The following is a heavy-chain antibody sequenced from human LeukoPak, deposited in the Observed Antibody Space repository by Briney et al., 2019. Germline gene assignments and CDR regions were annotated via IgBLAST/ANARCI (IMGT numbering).Heavy chain of an antibody. D-gene: IGHD1-26*01. CDR3: ARRRDLYSGSYYPFDY. Sequence: GESLKISCKGSGYSFTSYWIGWVRQMPGKGLEWMGIIYPADSDTRYSPSFQGQVTFSADKSITTAYLQWSSLKASDTAMYYCARRRDLYSGSYYPFDYWGQGTLVTVSS. CDR1: GYSFTSYW. V-gene: IGHV5-51*01. J-gene: IGHJ4*02. CDR2: IYPADSDT.